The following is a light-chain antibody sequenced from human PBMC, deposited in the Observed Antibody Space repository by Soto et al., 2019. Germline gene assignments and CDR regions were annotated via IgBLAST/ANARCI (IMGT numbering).Light chain of an antibody. J-gene: IGKJ2*01. V-gene: IGKV3-11*01. Sequence: EIVLTQSPATLSLSPGERATLSCRASQSVSSYLAWYQQKPGQAPRLLIYDASNRATGIPARFSGSGSGTDFTLTIISLEPEDFAFYYCQQRRNWYTFGQGTKLEIK. CDR3: QQRRNWYT. CDR2: DAS. CDR1: QSVSSY.